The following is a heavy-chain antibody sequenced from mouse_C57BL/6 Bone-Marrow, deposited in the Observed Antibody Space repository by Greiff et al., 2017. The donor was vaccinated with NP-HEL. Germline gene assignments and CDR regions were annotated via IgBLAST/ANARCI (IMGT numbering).Heavy chain of an antibody. V-gene: IGHV1-4*01. J-gene: IGHJ2*01. CDR3: AREVLTGTLDY. D-gene: IGHD4-1*01. CDR1: GYTFTSYT. Sequence: QVQLKESGAELARPGASVKMSCKASGYTFTSYTMHWVKQRPGQGLEWIGYINPSSGYTKYNQKFKDKATLTADKSSSTAYMQLSSLTSEDSAVYYCAREVLTGTLDYWGQGTTLTVSS. CDR2: INPSSGYT.